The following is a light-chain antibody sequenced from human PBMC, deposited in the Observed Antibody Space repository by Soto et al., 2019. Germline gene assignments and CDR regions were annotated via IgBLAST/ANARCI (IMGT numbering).Light chain of an antibody. CDR3: QQHNGN. CDR1: QSISTW. V-gene: IGKV1-5*01. J-gene: IGKJ3*01. Sequence: DIRMTQSPSILSASVGDRVTITCRASQSISTWLAWYQLKPGKAPKLLIYDASALPGGVPSRFSASGSATEFTLTISSLQADDFAAYYCQQHNGNFGPGTKVDIK. CDR2: DAS.